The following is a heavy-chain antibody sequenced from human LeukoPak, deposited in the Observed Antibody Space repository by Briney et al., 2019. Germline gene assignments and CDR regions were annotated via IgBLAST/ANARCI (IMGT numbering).Heavy chain of an antibody. CDR1: GFTFSSYS. J-gene: IGHJ6*03. D-gene: IGHD6-19*01. Sequence: PGGSLRLSCAASGFTFSSYSMNWVRQAPGKGLEWVSSISSSSSYIYYADSVKGRFTISRDNAKNSLYLQMNSLRAEDTAVHYCARDSSGWYWASGYYYYYYMDVWGKGTTVTVSS. CDR2: ISSSSSYI. CDR3: ARDSSGWYWASGYYYYYYMDV. V-gene: IGHV3-21*01.